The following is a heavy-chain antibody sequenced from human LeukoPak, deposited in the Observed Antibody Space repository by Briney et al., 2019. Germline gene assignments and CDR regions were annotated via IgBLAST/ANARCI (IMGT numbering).Heavy chain of an antibody. CDR1: KFNFA. CDR3: AKGHFASSSFFDY. V-gene: IGHV3-23*01. CDR2: ISGSGDAT. Sequence: GGSLRLSCAASKFNFAMSWVRQTADKRLEWVSAISGSGDATFYTDSVKGRFTISRDNSKNTLYLQMNNLRVQDTAVYYCAKGHFASSSFFDYWGQGTLVTVSS. J-gene: IGHJ4*02. D-gene: IGHD6-6*01.